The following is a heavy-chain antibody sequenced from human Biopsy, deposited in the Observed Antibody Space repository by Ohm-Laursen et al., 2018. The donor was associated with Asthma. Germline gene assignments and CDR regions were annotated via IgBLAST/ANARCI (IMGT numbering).Heavy chain of an antibody. CDR3: AREGIAVAHFDY. J-gene: IGHJ4*02. CDR2: ISWNSGSI. V-gene: IGHV3-9*01. D-gene: IGHD6-19*01. Sequence: SLRLSCAASGFTFDDYAMHWVRQAPGKGLEWVSGISWNSGSIGCADSVKGRFTISRDNAKNSLYLQMNSLRAEDTAVYYCAREGIAVAHFDYWGQGTLVTVSS. CDR1: GFTFDDYA.